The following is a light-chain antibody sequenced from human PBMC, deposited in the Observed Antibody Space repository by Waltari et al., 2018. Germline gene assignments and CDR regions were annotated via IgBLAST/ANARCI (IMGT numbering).Light chain of an antibody. CDR1: QSVNSN. CDR2: RSS. J-gene: IGKJ2*01. V-gene: IGKV3-15*01. Sequence: EVVVTQSPVTLSVSPGERATLSCRASQSVNSNFAWYQKKTGQAPRLLFYRSSTRATGIPARFSGSGSGTEFTLTISSMQSEDVALYYCQQYNNWPYTFGQGTKLEIK. CDR3: QQYNNWPYT.